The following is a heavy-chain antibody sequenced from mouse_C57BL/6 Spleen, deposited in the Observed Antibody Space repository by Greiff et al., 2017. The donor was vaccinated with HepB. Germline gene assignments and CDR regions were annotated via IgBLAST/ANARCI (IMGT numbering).Heavy chain of an antibody. CDR1: GYTFTSYW. D-gene: IGHD2-5*01. Sequence: VQLKQPGAELVRPGSSVKLSCKASGYTFTSYWMHWVKQRPIQGLEWIGNIDPSDSETHYNQKFKDKATLTVDKSSSTAYMQLSSLTSEDSAVYYCARVGRPSTYYSNFDYWGQGTTLTVSS. J-gene: IGHJ2*01. CDR3: ARVGRPSTYYSNFDY. CDR2: IDPSDSET. V-gene: IGHV1-52*01.